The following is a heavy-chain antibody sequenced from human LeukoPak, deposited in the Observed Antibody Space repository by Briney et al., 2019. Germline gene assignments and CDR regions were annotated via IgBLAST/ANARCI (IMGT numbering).Heavy chain of an antibody. V-gene: IGHV4-30-4*08. CDR3: ARETGIAAALDY. CDR1: GGSISSGDYY. J-gene: IGHJ4*02. CDR2: IYYSGST. D-gene: IGHD6-13*01. Sequence: PSQTLSLTCTVSGGSISSGDYYWSWIRQPPGKGLEWIGYIYYSGSTYYNPSLKSRVTISVDTSKNQFSLKLSSVTAADTAVYYCARETGIAAALDYWGQGTLVTVSS.